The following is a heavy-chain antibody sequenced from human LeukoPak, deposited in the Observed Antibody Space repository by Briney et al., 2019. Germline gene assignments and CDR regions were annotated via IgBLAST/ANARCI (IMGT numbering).Heavy chain of an antibody. Sequence: GGSLRLSCAASGFTFSHFWMSWVRQAPGKGLEWVAYIKKTGSETYYVDSVKGRFTITRDNTRDSLFLQMYSLRAEDTAVYFCAREDGYCSGGNCYSYFDSWGQGTLVTVSS. CDR3: AREDGYCSGGNCYSYFDS. V-gene: IGHV3-7*01. D-gene: IGHD2-15*01. CDR2: IKKTGSET. CDR1: GFTFSHFW. J-gene: IGHJ4*02.